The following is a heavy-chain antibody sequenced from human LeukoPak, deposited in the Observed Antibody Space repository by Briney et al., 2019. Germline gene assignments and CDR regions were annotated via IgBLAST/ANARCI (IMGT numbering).Heavy chain of an antibody. CDR1: GFTFSSDW. CDR2: INSDVSST. D-gene: IGHD1-26*01. J-gene: IGHJ3*02. CDR3: ARGMPSGSYYGDAFDI. Sequence: GGSLRLSCAASGFTFSSDWMHWVRQAPGKRLVWVSRINSDVSSTSYADSVKSRFTISRDNTQNTQYMQICRARAADTPVYNCARGMPSGSYYGDAFDIWGQGTMVTVSS. V-gene: IGHV3-74*01.